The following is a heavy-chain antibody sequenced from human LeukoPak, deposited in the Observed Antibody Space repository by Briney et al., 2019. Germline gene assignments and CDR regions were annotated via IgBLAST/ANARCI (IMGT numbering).Heavy chain of an antibody. Sequence: SETLSLTCTVSGGSISSGGYYWSWIRQPPGKGLEWIGYIYHSGSTYYNPSLKSRVTISVDRSKNQFSLKLSSVTAADTAVYYCARDGSRLRWFDPWGQGTLVTVSS. V-gene: IGHV4-30-2*01. CDR1: GGSISSGGYY. J-gene: IGHJ5*02. CDR2: IYHSGST. CDR3: ARDGSRLRWFDP. D-gene: IGHD1-26*01.